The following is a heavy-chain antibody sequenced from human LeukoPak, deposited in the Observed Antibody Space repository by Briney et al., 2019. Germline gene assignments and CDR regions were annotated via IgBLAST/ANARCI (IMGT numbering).Heavy chain of an antibody. CDR3: ARDRGYGSGIT. CDR2: IYYSGST. V-gene: IGHV4-59*01. D-gene: IGHD3-10*01. Sequence: PSETLSLNCTVSGGSISSYYWSWIRQPPGKGLEWIGYIYYSGSTNYNPSLKSRVTISVDTSKNQFPLKLSSVTAADTAVYYCARDRGYGSGITWGQGTLVTVSS. CDR1: GGSISSYY. J-gene: IGHJ5*02.